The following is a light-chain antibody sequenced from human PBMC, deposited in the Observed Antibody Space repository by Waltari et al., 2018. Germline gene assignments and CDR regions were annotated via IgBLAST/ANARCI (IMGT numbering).Light chain of an antibody. CDR1: SSDVGGYKS. CDR2: DVD. V-gene: IGLV2-14*01. CDR3: ASYTRSNTYV. J-gene: IGLJ1*01. Sequence: QSALTQPASVSGSPGQSIPISCTRTSSDVGGYKSVAWYQQYPGTDPKVMIYDVDNRPSGISYRFSGSKSGNTASLTISGLQPEDEADYYCASYTRSNTYVFGTGTTVTVL.